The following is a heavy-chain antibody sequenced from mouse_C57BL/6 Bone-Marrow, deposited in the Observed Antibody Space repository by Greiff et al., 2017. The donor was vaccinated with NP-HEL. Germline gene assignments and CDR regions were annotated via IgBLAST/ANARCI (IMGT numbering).Heavy chain of an antibody. D-gene: IGHD2-2*01. J-gene: IGHJ1*03. V-gene: IGHV3-6*01. CDR1: GYSITSGYY. Sequence: EVQLQESGPGLVKPSQSLSLTCSVTGYSITSGYYWNWIRQFPGNKLEWMGYISYDGSNNYNPSLNNRISITRDTSKNQFFLKLNSVTTEDTATYYCARVRTMVNTHWYFDVWGTGTTVTVSS. CDR2: ISYDGSN. CDR3: ARVRTMVNTHWYFDV.